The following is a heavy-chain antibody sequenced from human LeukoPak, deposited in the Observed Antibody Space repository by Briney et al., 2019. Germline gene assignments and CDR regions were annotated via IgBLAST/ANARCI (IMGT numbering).Heavy chain of an antibody. V-gene: IGHV1-18*01. D-gene: IGHD3-22*01. CDR3: ARVKYYYDSSGYYHTSSGYFDY. J-gene: IGHJ4*02. CDR2: ISSYYGNT. Sequence: GASVKVSCKASGYTFTSYGISWVRQAPGQGLEWMGWISSYYGNTNYAQKLQGRVTMNTDTSTNTAYMELRSLRSDDTAVYYCARVKYYYDSSGYYHTSSGYFDYWGQGTLVTVSS. CDR1: GYTFTSYG.